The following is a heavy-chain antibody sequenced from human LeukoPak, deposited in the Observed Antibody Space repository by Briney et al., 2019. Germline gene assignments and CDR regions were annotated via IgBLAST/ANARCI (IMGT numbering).Heavy chain of an antibody. CDR2: IGSDNKP. V-gene: IGHV3-23*01. CDR1: GFTFSAYA. D-gene: IGHD3-10*02. Sequence: PGGSLRLSCEASGFTFSAYAMTWVRQAPGKGLEWVSSIGSDNKPHYSESVKGRFAISRDNSKNTLFLQLNSLRAEDTALYYCARDLHYYVAMDGWGQGTTVTVSS. J-gene: IGHJ6*02. CDR3: ARDLHYYVAMDG.